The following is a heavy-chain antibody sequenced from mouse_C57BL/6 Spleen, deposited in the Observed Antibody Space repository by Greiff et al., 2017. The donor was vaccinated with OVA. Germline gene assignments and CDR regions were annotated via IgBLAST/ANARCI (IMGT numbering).Heavy chain of an antibody. V-gene: IGHV3-1*01. D-gene: IGHD2-1*01. CDR3: ARRGNYWYFDV. CDR2: ISYSGST. Sequence: DVQLQESGPGMVKPSQSLSLTCTVTGYSITSGYDWHWIRHFPGNKLEWMGYISYSGSTNYNPSLKSRISITHDTSKNHFFLKLNSVTTEDTATYYCARRGNYWYFDVWGTGTTVTVSS. CDR1: GYSITSGYD. J-gene: IGHJ1*03.